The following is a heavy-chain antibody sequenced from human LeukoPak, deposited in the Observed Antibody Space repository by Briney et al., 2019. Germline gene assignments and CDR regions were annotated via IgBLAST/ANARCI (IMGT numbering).Heavy chain of an antibody. V-gene: IGHV1-2*02. CDR2: INHNSGGT. CDR3: ARDPLSDYVWGSYRLNWFDP. D-gene: IGHD3-16*02. CDR1: GYTFTGYY. J-gene: IGHJ5*02. Sequence: ASVKVSCKASGYTFTGYYMHWVRQAPGQGLEWMGWINHNSGGTNYAQKFQGRVTMTRDTSISTAYMELSRLRSDDTAVYYCARDPLSDYVWGSYRLNWFDPWGQGTLVTVSS.